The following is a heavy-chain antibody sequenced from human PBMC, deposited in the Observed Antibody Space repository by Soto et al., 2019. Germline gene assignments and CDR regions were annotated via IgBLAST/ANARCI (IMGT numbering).Heavy chain of an antibody. CDR3: AKDLIRDGAYYYYYGMDV. J-gene: IGHJ6*02. D-gene: IGHD1-26*01. Sequence: GGSLRLSCAASGFTFSSYGMHWVRQAPGKGLEWVAVISYDGSNKYYADSVKGRFTISRDNSKNTLYLQMNSLRAEDTAVYYCAKDLIRDGAYYYYYGMDVWGQGTTVTVSS. V-gene: IGHV3-30*18. CDR1: GFTFSSYG. CDR2: ISYDGSNK.